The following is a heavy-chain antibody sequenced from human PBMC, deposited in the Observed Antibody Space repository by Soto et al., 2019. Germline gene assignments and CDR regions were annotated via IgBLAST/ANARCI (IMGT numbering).Heavy chain of an antibody. V-gene: IGHV3-7*01. CDR2: VKEDGSDK. Sequence: EVQLVESGGGLVQPGGSLRLSCAASGFTFSNYWMNWVRQAPGKGLEWVANVKEDGSDKYYVDSVRGRFTISRDNAKNSLYLQMSSLRADDTAIYYCARVTILGTTNRPFDYWGQGTLVTVSS. CDR3: ARVTILGTTNRPFDY. CDR1: GFTFSNYW. D-gene: IGHD1-7*01. J-gene: IGHJ4*02.